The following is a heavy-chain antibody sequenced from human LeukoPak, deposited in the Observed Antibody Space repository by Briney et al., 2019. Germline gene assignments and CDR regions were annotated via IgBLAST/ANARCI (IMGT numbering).Heavy chain of an antibody. Sequence: GSLRLSCAASGFTFSNYAMNWVRQAPGKGLEWVSAITSAGNTYYADSVKGRFTIPRDSSKNTLYLQMNSLRSEDTAVYYCAKGGGPYHLPTDYWGQGTLVTVSS. CDR2: ITSAGNT. CDR3: AKGGGPYHLPTDY. V-gene: IGHV3-23*01. D-gene: IGHD2-2*01. J-gene: IGHJ4*02. CDR1: GFTFSNYA.